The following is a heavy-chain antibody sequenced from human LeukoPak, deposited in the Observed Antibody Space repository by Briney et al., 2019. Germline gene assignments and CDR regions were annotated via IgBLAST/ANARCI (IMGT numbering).Heavy chain of an antibody. D-gene: IGHD3-3*01. Sequence: GGSLRLSFAASGFTFSNAWMSWVRQAPGKGLEWVGRIKSKTDGGTTDYAAPVKGRFTISRDDSKNTLYLQMNSLKTEDTAVYYCTAPYHFYDFWAFDYWGQGTLVTVSS. CDR1: GFTFSNAW. J-gene: IGHJ4*02. V-gene: IGHV3-15*01. CDR2: IKSKTDGGTT. CDR3: TAPYHFYDFWAFDY.